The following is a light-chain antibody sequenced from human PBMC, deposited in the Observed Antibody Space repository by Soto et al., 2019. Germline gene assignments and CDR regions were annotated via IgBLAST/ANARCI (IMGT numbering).Light chain of an antibody. Sequence: EVVLTQSPGTVSLSPGERVTLSCRASQSVTSNYLAWYQQKPGQAPRLLIYAASSRATGIPDRFSGSGSGTDFTPSISRLEPEDFAVYYCQQYGSSITWTFGQGTKVEIK. CDR1: QSVTSNY. J-gene: IGKJ1*01. CDR2: AAS. CDR3: QQYGSSITWT. V-gene: IGKV3-20*01.